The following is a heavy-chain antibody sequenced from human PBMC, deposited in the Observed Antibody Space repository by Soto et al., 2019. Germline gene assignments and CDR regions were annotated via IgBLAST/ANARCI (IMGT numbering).Heavy chain of an antibody. J-gene: IGHJ6*03. CDR2: ISSSGSTI. V-gene: IGHV3-11*01. Sequence: GGSLRLSCAASGFTFSDYYMSWIRQAPGKGLEWVSYISSSGSTIYYADSVKGRFTISRDNAKNSLYLQMNSLRAEDTAVYYCARDQKPSAPFGYSYGYYYYYMDVWGKGTTVTVSS. CDR1: GFTFSDYY. D-gene: IGHD5-18*01. CDR3: ARDQKPSAPFGYSYGYYYYYMDV.